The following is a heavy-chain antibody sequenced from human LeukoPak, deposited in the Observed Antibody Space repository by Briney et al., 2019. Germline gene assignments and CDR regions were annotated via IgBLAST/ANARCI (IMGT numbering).Heavy chain of an antibody. CDR1: VFTFSDNY. Sequence: PGGSLRLSCAASVFTFSDNYMAWVRQAQGKGLEWVGRIKHKAHSYTTEYAASVKGRFTISRDDSKSSLYLQMNSLKIEDTAVYYCAQFAKGGWGQGTLVTVSS. CDR3: AQFAKGG. V-gene: IGHV3-72*01. J-gene: IGHJ4*02. D-gene: IGHD2-21*01. CDR2: IKHKAHSYTT.